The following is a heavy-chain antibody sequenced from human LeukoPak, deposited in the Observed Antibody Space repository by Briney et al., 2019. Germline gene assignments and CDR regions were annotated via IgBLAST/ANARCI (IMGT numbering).Heavy chain of an antibody. V-gene: IGHV4-34*01. J-gene: IGHJ4*02. CDR2: INNSGST. CDR1: GGSFSDYY. CDR3: ARCGGYDYLDDY. D-gene: IGHD5-12*01. Sequence: RSSETLSLTCAVYGGSFSDYYWAWIRQSPGEGLEWFGEINNSGSTKYNPSLKSRVSISADTSKNQFSLKLSSVTAADTAVYYCARCGGYDYLDDYWGQGTLVTVSS.